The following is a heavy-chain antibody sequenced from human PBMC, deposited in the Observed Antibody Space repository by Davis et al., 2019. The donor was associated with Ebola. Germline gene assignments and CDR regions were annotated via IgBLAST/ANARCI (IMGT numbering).Heavy chain of an antibody. CDR1: GFTFSDYY. D-gene: IGHD6-13*01. CDR3: AKGGSSSRRDYFDY. J-gene: IGHJ4*02. V-gene: IGHV3-23*01. CDR2: ISGSGGST. Sequence: PGGSLRLSCAASGFTFSDYYMSWVRQAPGKGLEWVSAISGSGGSTYYADSVKGRFTISRDNSKNTLYLQMNSLRAEDTAVYYCAKGGSSSRRDYFDYWGQGTLVTVSS.